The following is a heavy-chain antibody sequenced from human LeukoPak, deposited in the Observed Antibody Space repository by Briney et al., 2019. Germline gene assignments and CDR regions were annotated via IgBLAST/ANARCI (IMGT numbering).Heavy chain of an antibody. J-gene: IGHJ4*02. D-gene: IGHD2-8*01. Sequence: SETLSLTCGVSGDSISNYYWNWFRQPPRKGLEWIGWISYTGTTNYNPSLKGRVSISIDTSKNQFSLELNSVTATDTAVYYCARGRNNAWKTDYWGQGTLVTVSS. V-gene: IGHV4-59*01. CDR3: ARGRNNAWKTDY. CDR1: GDSISNYY. CDR2: ISYTGTT.